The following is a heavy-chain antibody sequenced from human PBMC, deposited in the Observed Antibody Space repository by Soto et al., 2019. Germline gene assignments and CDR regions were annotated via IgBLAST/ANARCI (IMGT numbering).Heavy chain of an antibody. Sequence: PGGSLRLSCAASGFTFSSYGMHWVRQAPGKRLEWVAVISYDGSNKYYADSVKGRFTISRDNCKNTLYLQMNSLRAEDTAVYYCAKVPDDYGDYVGVLTYFAYWGQGTLVTVSS. D-gene: IGHD4-17*01. V-gene: IGHV3-30*18. CDR2: ISYDGSNK. CDR1: GFTFSSYG. CDR3: AKVPDDYGDYVGVLTYFAY. J-gene: IGHJ4*02.